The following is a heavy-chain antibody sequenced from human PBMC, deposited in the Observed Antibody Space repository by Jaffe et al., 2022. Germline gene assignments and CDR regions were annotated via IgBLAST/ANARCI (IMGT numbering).Heavy chain of an antibody. Sequence: EVQLVESGGGLVKPGGSLRLSCAASGFTFSSYSMNWVRQAPGKGLEWVSSISSSSSYIYYADSVKGRFTISRDNAKNSLYLQMNSLRAEDTAVYYCARDGVDFHAFDIWGQGTMVTVSS. CDR3: ARDGVDFHAFDI. V-gene: IGHV3-21*01. D-gene: IGHD3-16*01. J-gene: IGHJ3*02. CDR1: GFTFSSYS. CDR2: ISSSSSYI.